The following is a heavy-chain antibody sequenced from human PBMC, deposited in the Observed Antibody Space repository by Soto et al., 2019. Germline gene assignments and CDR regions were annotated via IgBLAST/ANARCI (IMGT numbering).Heavy chain of an antibody. V-gene: IGHV4-39*01. D-gene: IGHD2-2*01. CDR1: GGSISSSSYY. CDR3: ARLHGYCISTSCYGYYGMDV. Sequence: PSETLSLTCTVSGGSISSSSYYWGWIRQPPGKGLEWIGSIYYSGSTSYNPSLKSRVTMSVDTSKNQFSLKLSSVTAADTAVYYCARLHGYCISTSCYGYYGMDVWGQGTTVTVSS. J-gene: IGHJ6*02. CDR2: IYYSGST.